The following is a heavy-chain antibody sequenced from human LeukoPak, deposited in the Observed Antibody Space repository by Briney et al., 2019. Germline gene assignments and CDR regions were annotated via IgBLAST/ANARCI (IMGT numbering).Heavy chain of an antibody. CDR3: ASGGVSVVAATRYYYGMDV. J-gene: IGHJ6*02. D-gene: IGHD2-15*01. Sequence: SQTLSLTCAISGDSVSSNSAAWNWIRQSPSRGLEWLGRTYYRSKWYNDYAVSVKGRITINPDTSKNQFSLQLNSVTPEDTAVYYCASGGVSVVAATRYYYGMDVWGQGTTVTVSS. CDR2: TYYRSKWYN. CDR1: GDSVSSNSAA. V-gene: IGHV6-1*01.